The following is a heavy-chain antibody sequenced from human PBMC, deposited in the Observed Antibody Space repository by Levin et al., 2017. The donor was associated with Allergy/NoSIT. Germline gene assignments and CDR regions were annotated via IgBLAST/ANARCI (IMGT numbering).Heavy chain of an antibody. CDR3: YTAHFFDNNFHY. J-gene: IGHJ4*02. D-gene: IGHD3-22*01. V-gene: IGHV3-15*04. CDR2: IESKTDGGTT. Sequence: KLGESLKISCAASGFIFSKAWMNWVRQAPGKGLEWVGRIESKTDGGTTDYAAPVKGRFTISRDDSKNTLYLQMDDLKTEDTAMYYCYTAHFFDNNFHYWGQGTLVTVSS. CDR1: GFIFSKAW.